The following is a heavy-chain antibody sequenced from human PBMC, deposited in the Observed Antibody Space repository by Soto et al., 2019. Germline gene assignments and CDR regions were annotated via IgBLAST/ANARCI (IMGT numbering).Heavy chain of an antibody. CDR3: AINRDYYGSGSYQNYYYYYGMDV. J-gene: IGHJ6*02. V-gene: IGHV6-1*01. CDR2: TYYRSKWYN. Sequence: SQTLSLTGVISGESVSSDSATWNWIRQSPSRGLEWLGRTYYRSKWYNDYAVSVKSRITINPDTSKNQFSLQLNSVTPEDTAVYYCAINRDYYGSGSYQNYYYYYGMDVWGQGTTVTVSS. D-gene: IGHD3-10*01. CDR1: GESVSSDSAT.